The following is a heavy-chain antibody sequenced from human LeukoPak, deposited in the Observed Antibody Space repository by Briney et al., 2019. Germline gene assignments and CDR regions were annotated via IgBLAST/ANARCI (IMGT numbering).Heavy chain of an antibody. D-gene: IGHD3-22*01. CDR2: IWYDGTNK. J-gene: IGHJ4*02. Sequence: GRSLRLSCAASGFTFSSYGMHWFRQAPGKGLEWVAVIWYDGTNKYYADSMKGRFTISRDNSKNTLYLQMNSLRAEDTAVYYCAKQSYYYYDSSGYYGYYFDYWGQGTLVTVSS. CDR1: GFTFSSYG. CDR3: AKQSYYYYDSSGYYGYYFDY. V-gene: IGHV3-33*06.